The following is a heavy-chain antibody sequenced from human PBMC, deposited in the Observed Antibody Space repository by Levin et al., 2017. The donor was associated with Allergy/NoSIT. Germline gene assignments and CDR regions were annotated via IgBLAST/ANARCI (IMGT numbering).Heavy chain of an antibody. CDR2: IFSNGSP. CDR1: GGSISSSRYY. V-gene: IGHV4-39*01. J-gene: IGHJ4*02. CDR3: ARDDPAFGH. D-gene: IGHD3-16*01. Sequence: KSSETLSLTCTVSGGSISSSRYYWGWIRQPPGKGLEWIGSIFSNGSPYYSPSLKGRVTISVDTSKNQFSLKLNSVTAADTAVYYCARDDPAFGHWGQGTLVTVSS.